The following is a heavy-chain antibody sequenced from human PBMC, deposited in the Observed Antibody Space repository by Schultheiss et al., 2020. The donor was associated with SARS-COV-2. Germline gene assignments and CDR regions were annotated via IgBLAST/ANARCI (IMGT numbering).Heavy chain of an antibody. Sequence: ASVKVSCKASGYTFTGYYMHWVRQAPGQGLEWMGWINPNSGGTNYAQKFQGRVTMTRDTSISTAYMELSRLRSDDTAVYYCARSSGVIVVVDAPDYWGQGTLVTVSS. V-gene: IGHV1-2*02. J-gene: IGHJ4*02. D-gene: IGHD3-22*01. CDR3: ARSSGVIVVVDAPDY. CDR2: INPNSGGT. CDR1: GYTFTGYY.